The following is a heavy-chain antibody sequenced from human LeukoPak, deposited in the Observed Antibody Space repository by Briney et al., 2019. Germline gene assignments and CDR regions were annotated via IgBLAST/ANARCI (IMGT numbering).Heavy chain of an antibody. J-gene: IGHJ4*02. CDR3: ARVSSGWHGYLDY. CDR1: GGTFISYA. V-gene: IGHV1-3*01. Sequence: ASVKVSCKASGGTFISYAISWVRQAPGQRLEWMGWINAGNGNATYTQKFQDRVTFTRDTSASTAYMDLSSLRSEDTAVYYCARVSSGWHGYLDYWGQGTPVTVSS. CDR2: INAGNGNA. D-gene: IGHD6-25*01.